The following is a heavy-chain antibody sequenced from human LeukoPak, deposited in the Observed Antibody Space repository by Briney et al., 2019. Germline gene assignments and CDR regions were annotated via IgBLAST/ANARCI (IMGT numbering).Heavy chain of an antibody. D-gene: IGHD6-13*01. Sequence: GESLKISCKGSGYSFTSYWVGWVRQMPGKGLEWMVIIYPGDSDTRYSPSFQGQVTISADKSISTAYLQWSSLKASDTAMYYCARLRGSSRYHDAFDIWGQGTMVTVSS. CDR1: GYSFTSYW. CDR3: ARLRGSSRYHDAFDI. J-gene: IGHJ3*02. CDR2: IYPGDSDT. V-gene: IGHV5-51*01.